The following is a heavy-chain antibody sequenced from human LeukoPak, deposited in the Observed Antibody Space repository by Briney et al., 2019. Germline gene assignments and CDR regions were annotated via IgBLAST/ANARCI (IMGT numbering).Heavy chain of an antibody. J-gene: IGHJ4*02. V-gene: IGHV4-4*02. CDR3: ARVSAWERGENIDY. D-gene: IGHD1-26*01. CDR2: IYHSGST. Sequence: SETLSLTCAVSGGSISSSNWWSWVRQPPGKGLEWIGEIYHSGSTNYNPSLKSRVTISVDESKNQFSLKLSSVTAADTAVYYCARVSAWERGENIDYWGQGTLVTVSS. CDR1: GGSISSSNW.